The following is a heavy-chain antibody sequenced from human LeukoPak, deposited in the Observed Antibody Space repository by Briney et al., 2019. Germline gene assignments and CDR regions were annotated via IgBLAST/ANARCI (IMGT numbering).Heavy chain of an antibody. J-gene: IGHJ1*01. CDR2: IYYSGRT. CDR1: GDSVSRSDSY. V-gene: IGHV4-39*01. Sequence: SETLSLTCSVSGDSVSRSDSYWDWIRQPPGKGLQWIGTIYYSGRTYYSPSLKSRVSMSVDTSNNQFSLNLRSVTAADTAVYYCARRRYYDGSGYLEWGQGTLLSVSS. CDR3: ARRRYYDGSGYLE. D-gene: IGHD3-22*01.